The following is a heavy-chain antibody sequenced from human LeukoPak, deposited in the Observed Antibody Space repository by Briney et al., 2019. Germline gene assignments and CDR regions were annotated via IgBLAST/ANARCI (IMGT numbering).Heavy chain of an antibody. J-gene: IGHJ6*03. CDR1: GFTFSTYG. V-gene: IGHV3-30*02. CDR2: IQHDGSNE. D-gene: IGHD2-8*01. CDR3: AKDRCSNGIGCYYYYMDV. Sequence: GGSLRLSCAASGFTFSTYGMHWVRQAPGKGLEWVAYIQHDGSNEQYADSVKGRFSISRDSSKNTLYLQMNSLRAEDTAVYYCAKDRCSNGIGCYYYYMDVWGKGTTVTISS.